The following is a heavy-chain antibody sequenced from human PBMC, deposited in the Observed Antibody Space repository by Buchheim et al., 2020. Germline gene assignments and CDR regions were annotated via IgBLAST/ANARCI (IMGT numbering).Heavy chain of an antibody. CDR2: IKQDGSEK. CDR1: GFTFSSYW. CDR3: ARDPSPMTGTLGLDS. J-gene: IGHJ1*01. Sequence: EVQLVESGGGLVQPGGSLRLSCAASGFTFSSYWMSWVRQAPGKGLEWVANIKQDGSEKYYVDSVKGRFTISRANSKNKLYLQMNSLRTEDTAVYYCARDPSPMTGTLGLDSWGQGTL. D-gene: IGHD1-7*01. V-gene: IGHV3-7*01.